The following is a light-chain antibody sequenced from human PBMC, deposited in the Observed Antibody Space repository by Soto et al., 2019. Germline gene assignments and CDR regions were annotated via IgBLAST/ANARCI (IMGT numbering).Light chain of an antibody. CDR2: GAS. V-gene: IGKV3-20*01. CDR1: QSFTSSY. CDR3: QQYGSSRT. J-gene: IGKJ1*01. Sequence: EIVLTQSPGTLSLSPGESATLSCRASQSFTSSYLAWYQQKRGQAPRLLIYGASSRATGIPDRFSGSGSGTDFSLTISRLEPEAFAVYYCQQYGSSRTFGQGTKVEIK.